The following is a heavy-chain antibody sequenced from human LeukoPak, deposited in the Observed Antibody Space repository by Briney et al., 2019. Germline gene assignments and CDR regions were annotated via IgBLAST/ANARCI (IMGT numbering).Heavy chain of an antibody. CDR2: ISGSGGST. J-gene: IGHJ3*02. CDR3: AKVLNYYGSGSYGAYDAFDI. CDR1: GFTFSSYA. D-gene: IGHD3-10*01. V-gene: IGHV3-23*01. Sequence: GRSLRLSCAASGFTFSSYAMSWVRQAPGKGLEWVSAISGSGGSTYYADSVKGRFTISRDNSKNTLYLQMNSLRAEDTAVYYCAKVLNYYGSGSYGAYDAFDIWGQGTMVTVSS.